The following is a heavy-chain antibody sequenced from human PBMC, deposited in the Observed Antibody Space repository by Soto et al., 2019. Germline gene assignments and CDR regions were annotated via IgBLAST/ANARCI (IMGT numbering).Heavy chain of an antibody. CDR2: ISGSGDRT. D-gene: IGHD3-22*01. CDR3: AKDLDYYDTSGPFDY. V-gene: IGHV3-23*01. CDR1: GFTFSSYA. J-gene: IGHJ4*02. Sequence: GGSLRLSCAASGFTFSSYAMNWVRQAPGKGLEWLSGISGSGDRTYYADSVKGRFTISRDNSRNTLYVQMNSLRAEDTAVYYCAKDLDYYDTSGPFDYWGQGTLVTVSS.